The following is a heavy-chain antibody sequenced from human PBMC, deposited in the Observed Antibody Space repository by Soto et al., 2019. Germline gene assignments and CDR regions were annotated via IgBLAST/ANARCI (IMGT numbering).Heavy chain of an antibody. J-gene: IGHJ4*02. CDR1: GYTFTSYG. Sequence: QVQLVQSGAEVKKPGASVKVSCKASGYTFTSYGISWVRQAPGQGLEWMGWISAYNGNTNYAQKLQGRVTMTTDTARGTANMELRSRRADDTLRYYCARDPDGDYCAGYWGQGALVSVST. D-gene: IGHD4-17*01. V-gene: IGHV1-18*01. CDR3: ARDPDGDYCAGY. CDR2: ISAYNGNT.